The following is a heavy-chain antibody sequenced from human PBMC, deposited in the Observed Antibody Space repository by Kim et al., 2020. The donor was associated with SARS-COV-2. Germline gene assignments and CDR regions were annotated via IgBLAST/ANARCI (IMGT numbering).Heavy chain of an antibody. CDR1: GFTFTSSA. Sequence: SVKVSCKASGFTFTSSAVQWGRQARGQRLEWIGWIVVGSGNTNYAQKFQERVTITRDMSTSTAYMELSSLRSEDTAVYYCAAATRHWGADYWGQGTLVTVSS. V-gene: IGHV1-58*01. D-gene: IGHD7-27*01. CDR3: AAATRHWGADY. CDR2: IVVGSGNT. J-gene: IGHJ4*02.